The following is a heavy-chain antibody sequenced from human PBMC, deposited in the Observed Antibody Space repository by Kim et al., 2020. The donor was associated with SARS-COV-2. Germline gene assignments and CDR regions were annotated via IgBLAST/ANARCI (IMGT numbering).Heavy chain of an antibody. V-gene: IGHV3-9*01. CDR3: AKDRKITMVRGYFDY. J-gene: IGHJ4*02. D-gene: IGHD3-10*01. Sequence: DSVKGRFTISRDNAKNSLYLQMNSLRAEDTALYYCAKDRKITMVRGYFDYWGQGTLVTVSS.